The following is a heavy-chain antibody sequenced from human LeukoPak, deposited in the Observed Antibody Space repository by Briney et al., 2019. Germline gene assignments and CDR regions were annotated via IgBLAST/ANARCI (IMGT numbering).Heavy chain of an antibody. J-gene: IGHJ3*02. V-gene: IGHV4-34*01. CDR1: GGSFSGYY. Sequence: SETLSLTCAVYGGSFSGYYWSWLRQPPGKGLEWIGEINHSGSTNYNPSLERRLTISVATSKNPFSLKLSSVTAADTAVYYCARVPEGYDYVWGSYRYNGHAAFDIWGQGTMVTVSS. D-gene: IGHD3-16*02. CDR3: ARVPEGYDYVWGSYRYNGHAAFDI. CDR2: INHSGST.